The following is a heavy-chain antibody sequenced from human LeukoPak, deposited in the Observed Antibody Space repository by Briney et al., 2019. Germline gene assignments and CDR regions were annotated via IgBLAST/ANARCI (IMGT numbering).Heavy chain of an antibody. V-gene: IGHV3-66*01. CDR1: GFTFNNEY. J-gene: IGHJ5*02. CDR2: IYADGRT. CDR3: VRSVFS. Sequence: PGGSLRLSCAASGFTFNNEYMYWVRQAPGRGQECVSLIYADGRTFYADSVKGRFTISRDNSRNKMDLQMDSLRAEDTAVYFCVRSVFSWGQGTRVTVSS. D-gene: IGHD2-8*01.